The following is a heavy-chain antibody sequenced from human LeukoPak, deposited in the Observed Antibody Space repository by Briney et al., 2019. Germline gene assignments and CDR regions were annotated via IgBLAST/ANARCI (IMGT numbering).Heavy chain of an antibody. Sequence: GSLRLSCAASGFTFSSYWMHWVRQTPGKGLVWVSRISGDGSSTTYAESVKGRFTISRDNAKNTLYLQMNTLRAEDTAVYYCARERVLFAPGDYFDYWGQGTLVTVSS. CDR1: GFTFSSYW. V-gene: IGHV3-74*01. D-gene: IGHD2/OR15-2a*01. CDR2: ISGDGSST. J-gene: IGHJ4*02. CDR3: ARERVLFAPGDYFDY.